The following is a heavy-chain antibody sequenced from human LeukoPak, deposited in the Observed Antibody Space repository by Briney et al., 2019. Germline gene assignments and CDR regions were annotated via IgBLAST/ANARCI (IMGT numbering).Heavy chain of an antibody. V-gene: IGHV4-34*01. D-gene: IGHD3-16*01. CDR1: GEAFSGYY. Sequence: SETLSLTCAVYGEAFSGYYWSWIRQPPGKGLEWIGEINHSGSTNYNPSLKSRVTIAVDTSKNQFSLKLSSVTAAATAVYYCARGFTAYFDYWGQGTLVTVSS. J-gene: IGHJ4*02. CDR2: INHSGST. CDR3: ARGFTAYFDY.